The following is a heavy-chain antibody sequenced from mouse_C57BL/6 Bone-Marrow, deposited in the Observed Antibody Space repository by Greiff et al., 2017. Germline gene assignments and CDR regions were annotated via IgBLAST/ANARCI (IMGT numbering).Heavy chain of an antibody. J-gene: IGHJ3*01. V-gene: IGHV1-82*01. Sequence: QVQLQQSGPELVKPGASVKISCKASGYAFSSSWMNWVKQRPGKGLEWIGRIYPGDGDTNYNGKFKGKATLTADKAISTAYMQLSRLTSEDSAFYFCASSIYYGNTFAYWGQGTLVTGSA. CDR1: GYAFSSSW. CDR2: IYPGDGDT. D-gene: IGHD2-1*01. CDR3: ASSIYYGNTFAY.